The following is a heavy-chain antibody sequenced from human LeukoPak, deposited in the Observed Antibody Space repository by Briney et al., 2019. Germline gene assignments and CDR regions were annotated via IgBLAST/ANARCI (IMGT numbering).Heavy chain of an antibody. CDR1: GGSFSGYY. J-gene: IGHJ4*02. V-gene: IGHV4-34*01. D-gene: IGHD2/OR15-2a*01. CDR3: ARYDTTYYYFDY. CDR2: INHSGST. Sequence: PSETLSLTCAVYGGSFSGYYWSWIRQPPGKGLEWIGEINHSGSTNYNPSLKSRVTISVDTSKNQFSLKLSPVTAADTAVYYCARYDTTYYYFDYWGQGTLVTVSS.